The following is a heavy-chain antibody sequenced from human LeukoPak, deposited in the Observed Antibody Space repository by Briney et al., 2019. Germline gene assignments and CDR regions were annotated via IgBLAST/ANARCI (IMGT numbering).Heavy chain of an antibody. J-gene: IGHJ4*02. V-gene: IGHV3-7*01. D-gene: IGHD4-11*01. CDR2: ISPDGSGK. CDR1: GFAFSSYW. Sequence: PGGSLRLSCVASGFAFSSYWMSWVRQAPGRGLELVANISPDGSGKYCVDSVKGRFAISRDNAKRSLYLQMNSLRAEDTAVYYCANQAYSQFDYWGQGTPVTVSS. CDR3: ANQAYSQFDY.